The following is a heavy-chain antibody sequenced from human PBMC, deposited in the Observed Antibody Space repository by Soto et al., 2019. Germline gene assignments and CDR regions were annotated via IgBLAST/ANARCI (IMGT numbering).Heavy chain of an antibody. J-gene: IGHJ2*01. D-gene: IGHD3-16*02. CDR3: ARHRGGVIVSNYWFFDL. CDR2: IYYSGNT. CDR1: GGSINSYY. Sequence: QVQLQESGPGLVKPSETLSLTCTVSGGSINSYYWSWIRQPTGKGLEWLGYIYYSGNTNYNPSLTSRVTISVDPSKNQFSLKLSSVTAADTAVYYCARHRGGVIVSNYWFFDLWGRGTLVTVSS. V-gene: IGHV4-59*08.